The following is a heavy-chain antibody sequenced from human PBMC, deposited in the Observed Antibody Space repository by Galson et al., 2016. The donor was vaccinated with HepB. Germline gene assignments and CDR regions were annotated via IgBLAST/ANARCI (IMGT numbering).Heavy chain of an antibody. V-gene: IGHV3-48*03. J-gene: IGHJ4*02. Sequence: SLRLSCAASGFTFSRYEMIWVRQAPGKGLEWVSYISSSGTTIYYADSVKGRFTISRDNAKNSLYLQMNSLRAEDTAVYYCAREPVRLDDLLTGPPKNPDYWGRGTLVTVSS. D-gene: IGHD3-9*01. CDR3: AREPVRLDDLLTGPPKNPDY. CDR1: GFTFSRYE. CDR2: ISSSGTTI.